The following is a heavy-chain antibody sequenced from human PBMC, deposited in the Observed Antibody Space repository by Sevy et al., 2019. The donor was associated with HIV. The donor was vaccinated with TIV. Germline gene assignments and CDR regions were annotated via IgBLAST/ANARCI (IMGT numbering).Heavy chain of an antibody. J-gene: IGHJ4*02. CDR1: GYTFTSYF. CDR3: ARSGGYYNGAFDY. CDR2: INPNSGDT. D-gene: IGHD3-10*01. Sequence: KISCKTSGYTFTSYFMHWVRLAPGLGPEWMGRINPNSGDTNYAQKFEDRVTMTRDTSISTAYMELSSLRADDTAVYYCARSGGYYNGAFDYWGQGTLVTVSS. V-gene: IGHV1-2*06.